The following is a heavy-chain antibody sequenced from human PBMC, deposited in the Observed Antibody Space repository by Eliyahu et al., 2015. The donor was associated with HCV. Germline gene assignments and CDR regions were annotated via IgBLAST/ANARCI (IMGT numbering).Heavy chain of an antibody. CDR3: AKTPGYCSGGSCYANAFDI. CDR1: GFTFXSXA. V-gene: IGHV3-23*03. Sequence: EVQLLESGGGLVQPGGSLXLSCAASGFTFXSXAXRWVRQAPGKGLEWVSVIYSGGSSTYYADSVKGRFTISRDNSKNTLYLQMNSLRAEDTAVYYCAKTPGYCSGGSCYANAFDIWGQGTMVTVSS. CDR2: IYSGGSST. J-gene: IGHJ3*02. D-gene: IGHD2-15*01.